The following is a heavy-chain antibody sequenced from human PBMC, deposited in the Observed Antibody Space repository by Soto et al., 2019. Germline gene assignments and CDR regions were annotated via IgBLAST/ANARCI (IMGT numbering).Heavy chain of an antibody. CDR2: IKSKTDGGKT. CDR1: GFTFSNAW. J-gene: IGHJ4*02. Sequence: GESLKISCAASGFTFSNAWMSWVRQAPGKGLEWGGRIKSKTDGGKTDYAAPVKGRFTISRDDSKNKLYLQMNSLKTEDTAVYYCTTSVLYDSSGPFDYWGQGTLVTVSS. D-gene: IGHD3-22*01. V-gene: IGHV3-15*01. CDR3: TTSVLYDSSGPFDY.